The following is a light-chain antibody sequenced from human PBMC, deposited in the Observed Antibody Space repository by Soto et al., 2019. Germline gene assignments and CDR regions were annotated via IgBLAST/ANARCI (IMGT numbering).Light chain of an antibody. V-gene: IGKV1-5*03. J-gene: IGKJ1*01. CDR1: QSISRW. Sequence: DIQMTQSPSTLSASVGDRVTITCRASQSISRWLDWYQQRPGKAPKLLIYKASSLESGVPLRFSGSGSGTDFTLTISSLQPDDFATYYCQQYNTYSWTFGQGTKVEIK. CDR3: QQYNTYSWT. CDR2: KAS.